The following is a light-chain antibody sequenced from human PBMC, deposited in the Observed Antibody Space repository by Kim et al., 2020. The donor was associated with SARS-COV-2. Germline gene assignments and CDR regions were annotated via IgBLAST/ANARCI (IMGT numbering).Light chain of an antibody. CDR1: QDISNH. V-gene: IGKV1-16*02. J-gene: IGKJ4*01. CDR3: QQYDSYPLT. CDR2: AAS. Sequence: DIQMTQSPSSLSASVGDRVTITCRASQDISNHLAWVQVKPGKAPKSLVFAASRLHRGVPSHFSGSGSGTDFTLTISGPQPEDFATYYCQQYDSYPLTFGGGTKVDIK.